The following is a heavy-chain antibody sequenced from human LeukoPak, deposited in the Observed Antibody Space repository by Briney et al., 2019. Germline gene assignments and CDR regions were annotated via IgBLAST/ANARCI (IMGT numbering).Heavy chain of an antibody. CDR3: AKSNGYGLIDI. Sequence: GGSLRLSCAASGFTFSSYGMSWVRQAPGKGLEWVSVIYSGGSTYYADSVKGRFTISRDNSKNTLYLQMNSLRAEDTAVYYCAKSNGYGLIDIWGQGTMVTVSS. CDR1: GFTFSSYG. V-gene: IGHV3-66*01. D-gene: IGHD3-10*01. J-gene: IGHJ3*02. CDR2: IYSGGST.